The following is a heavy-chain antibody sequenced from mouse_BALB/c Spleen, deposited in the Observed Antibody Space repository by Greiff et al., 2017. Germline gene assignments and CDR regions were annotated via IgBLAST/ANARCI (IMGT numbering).Heavy chain of an antibody. CDR1: GFTFSSYA. D-gene: IGHD3-1*01. J-gene: IGHJ4*01. CDR3: ARRGGRGLREYYARDY. Sequence: EVQLVESGGGLVKPGGSLKLSCAASGFTFSSYAMSWVRQTPEKRLEWVATISSGGSYTYYPDSVKGRFTISRDNAKNTLYLQMSSLRSEDTAMYHCARRGGRGLREYYARDYWGQGTSVTVSA. CDR2: ISSGGSYT. V-gene: IGHV5-9-3*01.